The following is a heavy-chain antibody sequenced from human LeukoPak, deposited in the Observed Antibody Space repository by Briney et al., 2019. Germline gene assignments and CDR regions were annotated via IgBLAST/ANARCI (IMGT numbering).Heavy chain of an antibody. CDR1: GYTFTSYY. CDR2: INPSGGST. Sequence: ASVKVSCKASGYTFTSYYMHWVRQAPGQGLEWMGIINPSGGSTSYAQKFQGRVTMTRDTSTSTVYMELSSLRSEDTAVYYCARDGRRKTMTTVTYNWFDPWGQGTLVTVSS. CDR3: ARDGRRKTMTTVTYNWFDP. D-gene: IGHD4-17*01. V-gene: IGHV1-46*01. J-gene: IGHJ5*02.